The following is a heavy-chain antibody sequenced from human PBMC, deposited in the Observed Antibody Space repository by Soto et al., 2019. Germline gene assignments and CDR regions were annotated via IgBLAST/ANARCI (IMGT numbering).Heavy chain of an antibody. CDR2: IVVGSGNT. D-gene: IGHD6-13*01. CDR3: AADPEQQLDYFDY. V-gene: IGHV1-58*01. CDR1: GFTFTSSA. J-gene: IGHJ4*02. Sequence: QMQLVQSGPEVKKPGTSVKVSCKASGFTFTSSAVQWVRQARGQRLEWIGWIVVGSGNTNYAQKFQERVTITRDMSTSTAYMELSSLRSEDTAVYYCAADPEQQLDYFDYWGQGTLVTVSS.